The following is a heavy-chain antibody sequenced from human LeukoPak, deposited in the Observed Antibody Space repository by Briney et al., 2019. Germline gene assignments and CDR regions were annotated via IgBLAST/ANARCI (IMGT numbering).Heavy chain of an antibody. CDR2: IRYDGSNK. CDR3: ARDPVGATLTHFDI. CDR1: GFTFSSYG. V-gene: IGHV3-30*02. J-gene: IGHJ3*02. Sequence: PGGSLRLSCAASGFTFSSYGIHWVRQAPGKGLEWVAFIRYDGSNKYYADSVKGRFTISRDNAKNTLYLQMNSLRAEDTAVYYCARDPVGATLTHFDIWGQGTMVTVSS. D-gene: IGHD1-26*01.